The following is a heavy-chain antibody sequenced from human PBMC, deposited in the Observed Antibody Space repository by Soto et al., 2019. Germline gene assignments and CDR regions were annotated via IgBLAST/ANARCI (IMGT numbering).Heavy chain of an antibody. CDR1: GGSISSSSYY. V-gene: IGHV4-39*01. Sequence: SETLSLTCTVSGGSISSSSYYWGWIRQPPGKGLEWIGSIYYSGSTYYNPSLKSRVTISVDTSKNQFSLKLSSVTAADTAVYYCARHVDIVVFVSAPHGWFDPWGQGTLVTVSS. CDR2: IYYSGST. CDR3: ARHVDIVVFVSAPHGWFDP. D-gene: IGHD2-15*01. J-gene: IGHJ5*02.